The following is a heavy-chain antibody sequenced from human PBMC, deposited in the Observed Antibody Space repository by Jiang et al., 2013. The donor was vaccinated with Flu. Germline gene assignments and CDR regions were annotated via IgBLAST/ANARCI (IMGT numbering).Heavy chain of an antibody. V-gene: IGHV1-8*01. CDR1: GYTFTSLD. CDR3: ARVAGAIDY. CDR2: MNPQSGYT. Sequence: GAEVKKPGTSVRVSCTASGYTFTSLDINWVRLAAGQGLEWMGWMNPQSGYTGYAQKFQGRVSMTRDTSTSTAYMELNSLKSEDTAVYYCARVAGAIDYWGQGTLVTVSS. D-gene: IGHD3-10*01. J-gene: IGHJ4*02.